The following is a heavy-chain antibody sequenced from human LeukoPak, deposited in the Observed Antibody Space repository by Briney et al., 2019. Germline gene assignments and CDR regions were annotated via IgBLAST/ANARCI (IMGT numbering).Heavy chain of an antibody. D-gene: IGHD6-13*01. Sequence: PGGSLRLSCAASGFTVSSNYMNWVRQAPGKGLEWVSVIYSGGSTYYADSAKGRFTVSRDNSKNTLYLQMNSLRAEDTAVYYCARAGGYSSSYIYYFDYWGQGTLVTVSS. J-gene: IGHJ4*02. CDR3: ARAGGYSSSYIYYFDY. V-gene: IGHV3-53*01. CDR1: GFTVSSNY. CDR2: IYSGGST.